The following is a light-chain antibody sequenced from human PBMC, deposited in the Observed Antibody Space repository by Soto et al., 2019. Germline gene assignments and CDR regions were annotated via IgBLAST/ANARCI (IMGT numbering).Light chain of an antibody. Sequence: EIVLTQSPGTLSLSPGDRATLSCRASQSVSSSYLAWYQQNPGQAPRLLIYGASSRATGIPDRFSGSESGTDFTLTISRLEPEDLAVYYCQQYGSSPPWTFGQGTKVHIK. J-gene: IGKJ1*01. CDR1: QSVSSSY. V-gene: IGKV3-20*01. CDR3: QQYGSSPPWT. CDR2: GAS.